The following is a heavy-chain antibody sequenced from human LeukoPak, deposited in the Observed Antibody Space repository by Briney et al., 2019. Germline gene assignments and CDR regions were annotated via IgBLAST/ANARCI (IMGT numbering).Heavy chain of an antibody. CDR1: GFTFSTST. D-gene: IGHD3-10*01. V-gene: IGHV1-58*02. Sequence: ASVKVSCKASGFTFSTSTIQWVRQARGQRLEWMGWIVVGSGNTIYAQNFQERLTIIRDKSTGTAYMELSSLRSDDTAVYCCVATKDFYGSGSPEDYYYYGMDVWGQGTAVIVSS. CDR3: VATKDFYGSGSPEDYYYYGMDV. J-gene: IGHJ6*02. CDR2: IVVGSGNT.